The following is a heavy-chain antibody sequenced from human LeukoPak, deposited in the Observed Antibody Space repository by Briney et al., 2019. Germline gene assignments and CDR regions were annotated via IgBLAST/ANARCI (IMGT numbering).Heavy chain of an antibody. J-gene: IGHJ4*02. Sequence: ASVKVCCKASGYTFTSYDINWVRQATGQGLEWMGWMNPNSGNTGYAQKFQGRVTITRNTSISTAYMELSSLRSEDTAVYYCARAPRYCSSTSCYTDGDDYWGQGTLVTVSS. V-gene: IGHV1-8*03. CDR1: GYTFTSYD. D-gene: IGHD2-2*02. CDR2: MNPNSGNT. CDR3: ARAPRYCSSTSCYTDGDDY.